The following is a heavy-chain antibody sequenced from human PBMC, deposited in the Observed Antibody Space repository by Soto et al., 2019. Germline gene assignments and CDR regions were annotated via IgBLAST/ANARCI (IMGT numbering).Heavy chain of an antibody. Sequence: SETLSLTCAVSGGSISSSNWWSWVRQPPGKGLEWIGEIYHSGSTNYNPSLKSRVTISVDKSKNQYSMKLSSVTAADTAVYYCAIAMGYEIWTGYNLWFDPWGQGTLVTVSS. CDR1: GGSISSSNW. V-gene: IGHV4-4*02. D-gene: IGHD3-9*01. CDR3: AIAMGYEIWTGYNLWFDP. CDR2: IYHSGST. J-gene: IGHJ5*02.